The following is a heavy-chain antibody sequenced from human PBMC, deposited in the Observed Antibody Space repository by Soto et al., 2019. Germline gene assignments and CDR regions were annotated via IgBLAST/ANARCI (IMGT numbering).Heavy chain of an antibody. J-gene: IGHJ6*02. CDR1: GLTFSSYG. Sequence: LSCAASGLTFSSYGMHLVRQAPGKGLEWVAVIWYDGSNKYYADSVKGRFTISRDNSKNTLYLQMKSLRAEDTAVYYCARAAFNIVATRAYGMDVWGQGTKVTVYS. V-gene: IGHV3-33*01. CDR2: IWYDGSNK. CDR3: ARAAFNIVATRAYGMDV. D-gene: IGHD5-12*01.